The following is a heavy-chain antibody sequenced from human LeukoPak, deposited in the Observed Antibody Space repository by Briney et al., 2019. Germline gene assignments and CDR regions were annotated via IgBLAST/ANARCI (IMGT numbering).Heavy chain of an antibody. V-gene: IGHV3-30*18. J-gene: IGHJ6*02. CDR2: ISYDGSNK. Sequence: LRLSCAASGFTFSSYGMHWVRQAPGKGLEWVAVISYDGSNKYYADPVKGRFTISRDNSKNTLYLQMNSLRAEDTAVYYCAKAGGVDRQFYYYYGTDVWGQGTTVTVSS. CDR3: AKAGGVDRQFYYYYGTDV. D-gene: IGHD1-26*01. CDR1: GFTFSSYG.